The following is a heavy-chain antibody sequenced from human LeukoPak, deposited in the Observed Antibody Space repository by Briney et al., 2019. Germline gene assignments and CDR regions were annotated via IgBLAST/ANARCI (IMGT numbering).Heavy chain of an antibody. D-gene: IGHD6-13*01. Sequence: SQTLSLTCAVSGGSISSGGYSRSWIRQPPGKGLEWIGYIYHSGSTYYNPSLKSRVTISVDRSKTQFSLKLRSVSAAATAVYYCARVRGVGEQQLLFGVYFDYWGQGTLVTVSS. CDR1: GGSISSGGYS. V-gene: IGHV4-30-2*01. J-gene: IGHJ4*02. CDR2: IYHSGST. CDR3: ARVRGVGEQQLLFGVYFDY.